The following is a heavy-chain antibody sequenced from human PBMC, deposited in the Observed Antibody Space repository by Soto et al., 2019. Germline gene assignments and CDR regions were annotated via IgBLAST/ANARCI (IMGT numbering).Heavy chain of an antibody. J-gene: IGHJ6*02. CDR2: IYYSGST. CDR1: GGSISSSSYY. Sequence: PSETLSLTCTFSGGSISSSSYYWGWIRQPPGKGLEWIGSIYYSGSTYYNPSLKSRVTISVDTSKNQFSLKLSSVTAADTAVYYCARHGATGTTARGYYYYYGMDVWGQGTTVTV. CDR3: ARHGATGTTARGYYYYYGMDV. V-gene: IGHV4-39*01. D-gene: IGHD1-7*01.